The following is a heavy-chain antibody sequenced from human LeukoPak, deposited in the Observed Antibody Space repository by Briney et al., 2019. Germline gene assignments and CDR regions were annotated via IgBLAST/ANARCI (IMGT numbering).Heavy chain of an antibody. CDR3: AKDCHTPLVGGYFDY. CDR1: GFTFSSYA. Sequence: PGGSLRLSCAASGFTFSSYAMSWVRQAPGKGLEWVAVISYDGSNKYYADSVKGRFTISRDNSKNTLYLQMNSLRAEDTAVYYCAKDCHTPLVGGYFDYWGQGTLVTVSS. D-gene: IGHD2-15*01. CDR2: ISYDGSNK. V-gene: IGHV3-30*18. J-gene: IGHJ4*02.